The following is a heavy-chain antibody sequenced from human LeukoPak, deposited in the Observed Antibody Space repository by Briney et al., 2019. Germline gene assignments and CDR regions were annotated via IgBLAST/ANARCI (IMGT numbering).Heavy chain of an antibody. CDR2: ISGNSGST. J-gene: IGHJ4*02. CDR1: GFTFSSYA. Sequence: PGGSLRLSCAASGFTFSSYAMGWVRQAPGKGLEWVSTISGNSGSTYYADSVKGRFTISRDNSKNTLYLQMNSLRAEDTAVYYCAKDLEDTAVGFDYWGQGTLVTVSS. V-gene: IGHV3-23*01. D-gene: IGHD5-18*01. CDR3: AKDLEDTAVGFDY.